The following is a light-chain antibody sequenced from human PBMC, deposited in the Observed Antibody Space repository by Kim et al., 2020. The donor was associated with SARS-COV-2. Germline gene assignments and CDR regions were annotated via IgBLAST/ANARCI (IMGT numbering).Light chain of an antibody. V-gene: IGLV2-23*01. J-gene: IGLJ3*02. CDR3: CSYANGGTWV. CDR2: GDN. CDR1: NNDVGSHDL. Sequence: GQSITMACAGTNNDVGSHDLVSWYQHHPGTAPKLVIYGDNQRPSGVSSRFSGSKSGNTASLTISGLQPEDEADYYCCSYANGGTWVFGGVTQLTVL.